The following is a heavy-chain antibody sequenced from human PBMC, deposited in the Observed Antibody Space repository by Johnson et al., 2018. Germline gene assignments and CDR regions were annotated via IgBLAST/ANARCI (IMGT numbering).Heavy chain of an antibody. CDR3: AADQEVGATRGVLVYFQH. V-gene: IGHV1-58*01. D-gene: IGHD1-26*01. Sequence: QLVQSGPEVKKPGTSVKVSCKASGFTFNNSAVQWVRQARGQRLEWVGWIVVGSGNTNYAQQFQERVPITRDMSTSTAYMELSSLRSEDTAVYYCAADQEVGATRGVLVYFQHWGQGTLVTVSS. J-gene: IGHJ1*01. CDR2: IVVGSGNT. CDR1: GFTFNNSA.